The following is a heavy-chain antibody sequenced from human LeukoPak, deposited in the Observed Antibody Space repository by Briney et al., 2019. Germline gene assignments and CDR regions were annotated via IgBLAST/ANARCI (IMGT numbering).Heavy chain of an antibody. Sequence: ASVKVSCKASGYTFTSYYMHWVRQAPGQGLEWMGIINPSGGSTSYAQKFQGRVTMTRDTSTSTVYMELNSLRVEDTAVYYCAKADGDYSDSGGSFDYWGQGTLVAVSS. J-gene: IGHJ4*02. CDR1: GYTFTSYY. CDR2: INPSGGST. CDR3: AKADGDYSDSGGSFDY. D-gene: IGHD3-22*01. V-gene: IGHV1-46*01.